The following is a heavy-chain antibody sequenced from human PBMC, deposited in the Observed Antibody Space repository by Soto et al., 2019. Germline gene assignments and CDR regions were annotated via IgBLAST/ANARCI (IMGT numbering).Heavy chain of an antibody. V-gene: IGHV1-69*05. D-gene: IGHD2-8*01. Sequence: QVQLVQSGAEVKKPGSSVKVSCKPSGGTFSSYALSWVRQAPGQGLEWMGGIIPIFGPPNYAQKFQGRVTIPXDESTSTAYMELRSLRTDDTAVAYCGREHGCRDGSNLGFDYWGQGTLVTVSS. CDR1: GGTFSSYA. CDR2: IIPIFGPP. J-gene: IGHJ4*02. CDR3: GREHGCRDGSNLGFDY.